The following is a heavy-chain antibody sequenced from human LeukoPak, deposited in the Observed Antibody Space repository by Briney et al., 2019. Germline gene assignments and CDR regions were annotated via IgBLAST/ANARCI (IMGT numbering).Heavy chain of an antibody. CDR2: ISSSSSYI. J-gene: IGHJ6*02. Sequence: GGSLRLSCAASGFTFSSYSMNWVRQAPGKGLEWVSSISSSSSYIYYADSVKGRFTISRDNAKNSLYLQMNSLRAEDTAVYYCARGLQYHYGMDVWGQGTTGTVSS. CDR3: ARGLQYHYGMDV. V-gene: IGHV3-21*01. CDR1: GFTFSSYS.